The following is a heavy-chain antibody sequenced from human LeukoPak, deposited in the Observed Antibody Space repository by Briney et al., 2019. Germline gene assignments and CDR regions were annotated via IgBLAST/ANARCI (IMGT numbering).Heavy chain of an antibody. V-gene: IGHV3-74*01. D-gene: IGHD3-22*01. CDR1: GFTFSSYW. J-gene: IGHJ6*02. Sequence: GGSLRLSCAASGFTFSSYWMHWVRQAPGKGLVWVSRINSDGSSTSYADSVKGRFTISRDNAKNTLYLQMNSLRAEDTAVYYCARGINEDSSGYSWAYGMDVWGQGTTVTVSS. CDR3: ARGINEDSSGYSWAYGMDV. CDR2: INSDGSST.